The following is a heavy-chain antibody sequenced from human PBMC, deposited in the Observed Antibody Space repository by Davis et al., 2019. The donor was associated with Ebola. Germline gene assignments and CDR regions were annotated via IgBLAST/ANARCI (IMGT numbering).Heavy chain of an antibody. Sequence: GESLKISCEASGFTFSSYWLHWVRQAPGKGLEWVSSISSSSSYIYYADSVKGRFTISRDNAKNSLYLQMNSLRAEDTAVYYCAKGAPLRDWYSSLDYWGQGTLVTVSS. CDR3: AKGAPLRDWYSSLDY. J-gene: IGHJ4*02. CDR2: ISSSSSYI. CDR1: GFTFSSYW. V-gene: IGHV3-21*01. D-gene: IGHD6-13*01.